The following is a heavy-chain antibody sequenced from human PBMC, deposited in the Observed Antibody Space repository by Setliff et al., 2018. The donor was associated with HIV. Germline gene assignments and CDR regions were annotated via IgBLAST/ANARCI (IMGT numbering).Heavy chain of an antibody. D-gene: IGHD6-13*01. CDR3: ARHHPGGIAAAGLDY. CDR1: GDSINTHY. V-gene: IGHV4-59*08. CDR2: ISHSGNT. J-gene: IGHJ4*02. Sequence: SETLSLTCTVSGDSINTHYWSWIRQPPGKGLEWIGCISHSGNTNFNPSLNSRVTISLDTSKNQFSLRLSSVTAPDTAVYYCARHHPGGIAAAGLDYWGQGTLVTVSS.